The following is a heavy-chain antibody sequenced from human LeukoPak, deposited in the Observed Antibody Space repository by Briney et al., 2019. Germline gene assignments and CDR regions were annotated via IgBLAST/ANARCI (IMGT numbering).Heavy chain of an antibody. CDR3: AREHRDEGAMVDH. CDR2: IESDGSST. V-gene: IGHV3-74*01. Sequence: GGSLRLSCAASGFTFSRHWMHWVHQAPGKGLVWVSRIESDGSSTFYADSVKGRFTISRDNAKNTLYLQMNSLRVKDTAVYYCAREHRDEGAMVDHWGQGILVTVSS. D-gene: IGHD1-26*01. J-gene: IGHJ4*02. CDR1: GFTFSRHW.